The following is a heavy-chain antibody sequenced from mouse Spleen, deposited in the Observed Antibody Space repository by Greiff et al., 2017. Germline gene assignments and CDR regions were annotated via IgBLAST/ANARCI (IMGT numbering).Heavy chain of an antibody. CDR3: TTIYDGYGGFAY. D-gene: IGHD2-3*01. Sequence: VQLQQSGAELVRPGASVKLSCTASGFNIKDDYMHWVKQRPEQGLEWIGWIDPENGDTEYASKFQGKATITADTSSNTAYLQLSSLTSEDTAVYYCTTIYDGYGGFAYWGQGTLVTVSA. CDR2: IDPENGDT. CDR1: GFNIKDDY. V-gene: IGHV14-4*01. J-gene: IGHJ3*01.